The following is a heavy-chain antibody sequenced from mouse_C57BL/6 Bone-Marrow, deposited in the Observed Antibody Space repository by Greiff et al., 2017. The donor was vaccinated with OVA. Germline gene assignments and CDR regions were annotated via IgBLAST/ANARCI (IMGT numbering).Heavy chain of an antibody. J-gene: IGHJ3*01. Sequence: VQLKQSVAELVRPGASVKLSCTASGFNFTNSYMHWVKQRPEQGLEWIGRIDPANGNTNYTPKFQGKATITADTSSNTAYLQLSSLTSEDTAIYYCGHLRSFAYWGQGTLVTVSA. CDR2: IDPANGNT. D-gene: IGHD1-1*01. CDR3: GHLRSFAY. CDR1: GFNFTNSY. V-gene: IGHV14-3*01.